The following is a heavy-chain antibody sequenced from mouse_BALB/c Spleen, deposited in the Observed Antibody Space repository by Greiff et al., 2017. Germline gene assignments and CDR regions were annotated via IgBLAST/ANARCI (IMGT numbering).Heavy chain of an antibody. CDR2: IWAGGST. CDR3: AREGGYYGSYAMDY. CDR1: GFSLTSYG. J-gene: IGHJ4*01. Sequence: VQVVESGPGLVAPSQSLSITCTVSGFSLTSYGVHWVRQPPGKGLEWLGVIWAGGSTNYNSALMSRLSISKDNSKSQVFLKMNSLQTDDTAMYYCAREGGYYGSYAMDYWGQGTSVTVSS. D-gene: IGHD1-1*01. V-gene: IGHV2-9*02.